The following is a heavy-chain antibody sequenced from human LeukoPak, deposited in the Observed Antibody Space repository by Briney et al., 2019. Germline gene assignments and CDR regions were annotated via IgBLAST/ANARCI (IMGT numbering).Heavy chain of an antibody. CDR3: ATGDGESSSDNDASHI. CDR1: GFTFSSYA. CDR2: ISGSGGST. Sequence: GGSLRLSCAASGFTFSSYAMIWVRQAPGKGLEGGASISGSGGSTYYADSVKGRFTLSRDNSKNTMSLKINSLRDEDTAAYSCATGDGESSSDNDASHIWGQGTMVTVSS. D-gene: IGHD6-25*01. J-gene: IGHJ3*02. V-gene: IGHV3-23*01.